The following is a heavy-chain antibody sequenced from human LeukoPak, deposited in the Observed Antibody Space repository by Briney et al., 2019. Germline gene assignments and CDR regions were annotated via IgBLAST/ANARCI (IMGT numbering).Heavy chain of an antibody. CDR1: GFTFSSYV. Sequence: GGSLRLSCAASGFTFSSYVMHWVRQAPGKGLEWVAFIRYDGSNKYYSDSVKGRFTISRDNSKNTLYLQMNSLRPEDTAVYYCARRAGDYSHPYDYWGQGTLVTVSS. V-gene: IGHV3-30*02. D-gene: IGHD3-22*01. CDR3: ARRAGDYSHPYDY. CDR2: IRYDGSNK. J-gene: IGHJ4*02.